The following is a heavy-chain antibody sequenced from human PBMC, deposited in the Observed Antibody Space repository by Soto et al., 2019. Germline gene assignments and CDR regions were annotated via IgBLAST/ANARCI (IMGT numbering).Heavy chain of an antibody. Sequence: SETLSLTCAVSGGSISSSNWWSWVRQPPGEGLEWIGEIYHSGSTNYNPSLKSRVTISVDKSKNQFSLKLSSVTAADTAVYYCARGEYSSGWYGYYYYGMDVWGQGTTVTVSS. CDR1: GGSISSSNW. D-gene: IGHD6-19*01. J-gene: IGHJ6*02. CDR2: IYHSGST. CDR3: ARGEYSSGWYGYYYYGMDV. V-gene: IGHV4-4*02.